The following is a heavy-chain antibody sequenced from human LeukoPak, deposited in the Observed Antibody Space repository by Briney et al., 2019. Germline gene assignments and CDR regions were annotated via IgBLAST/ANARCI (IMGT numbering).Heavy chain of an antibody. Sequence: GGSLRLSCAASGFTFSDYYMSWIRQAPGKGLEWVSYISSSGSTIYYADSVKGRFTISRDNAKNSLYLQMNSLRAEDTAVYYCARAIAVAGSYYYYMDVWGKGTTVTVSS. CDR2: ISSSGSTI. D-gene: IGHD6-19*01. V-gene: IGHV3-11*04. CDR1: GFTFSDYY. J-gene: IGHJ6*03. CDR3: ARAIAVAGSYYYYMDV.